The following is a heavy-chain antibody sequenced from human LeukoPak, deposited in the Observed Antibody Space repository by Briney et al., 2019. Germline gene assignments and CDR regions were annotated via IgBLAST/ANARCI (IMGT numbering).Heavy chain of an antibody. J-gene: IGHJ4*02. Sequence: GVSLRLSCAASVFTFRIHWMSGVRQAPRKGLEGGANIKQEGSETYCVYSVKVLFTFSKENHKNSLYLQMTSLRVEDTAVYYCARDKLEPTGGRGCDYWGQGTLVTVSS. CDR2: IKQEGSET. CDR1: VFTFRIHW. D-gene: IGHD2-15*01. V-gene: IGHV3-7*01. CDR3: ARDKLEPTGGRGCDY.